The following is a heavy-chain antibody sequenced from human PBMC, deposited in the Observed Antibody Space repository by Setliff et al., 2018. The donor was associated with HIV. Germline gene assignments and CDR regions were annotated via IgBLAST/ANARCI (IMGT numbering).Heavy chain of an antibody. Sequence: SETRSLTCTVSGGSTSRGGYYWSWIRQLPGKGLECIGYIYYSGSTYYNPSLKSLVTISGDTSKKQFSLKLSSETAVDTAVYDCTSKAPAYELDYWGKGTLVTVSS. D-gene: IGHD5-12*01. CDR2: IYYSGST. V-gene: IGHV4-31*01. CDR3: TSKAPAYELDY. CDR1: GGSTSRGGYY. J-gene: IGHJ4*02.